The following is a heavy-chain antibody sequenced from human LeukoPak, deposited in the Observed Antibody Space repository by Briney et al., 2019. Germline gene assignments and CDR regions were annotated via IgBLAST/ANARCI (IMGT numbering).Heavy chain of an antibody. CDR1: GGSISSGSYY. Sequence: SETLSLTCTVSGGSISSGSYYWSWIRQPAGKGLEWIGRIYTSGSTNYNPSLKSRATISVDTSKNQFSLKLSSVTAADTAVYYCARGRRYGAFDIWGQGTMVTVSS. V-gene: IGHV4-61*02. CDR2: IYTSGST. D-gene: IGHD1-14*01. CDR3: ARGRRYGAFDI. J-gene: IGHJ3*02.